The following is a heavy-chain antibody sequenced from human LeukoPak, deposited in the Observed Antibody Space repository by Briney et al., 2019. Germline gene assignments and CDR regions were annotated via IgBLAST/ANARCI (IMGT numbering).Heavy chain of an antibody. D-gene: IGHD3-16*01. Sequence: GGSLRLSCAASGFTFDDYAMHWVRQAPGKGLEWVSLISWDGGSTYYADSVKGRFTISRDNSKNSLYLQMNSLRAEDTALYYCAKDRKSDLKGGYMDVWGKGTTVTVSS. CDR2: ISWDGGST. V-gene: IGHV3-43D*03. CDR3: AKDRKSDLKGGYMDV. J-gene: IGHJ6*03. CDR1: GFTFDDYA.